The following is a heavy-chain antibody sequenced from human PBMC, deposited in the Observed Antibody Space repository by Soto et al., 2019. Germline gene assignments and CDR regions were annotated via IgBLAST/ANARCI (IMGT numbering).Heavy chain of an antibody. CDR1: GGSISSSNW. CDR3: ARCGGLTGNQGFDY. V-gene: IGHV4-4*02. Sequence: PSETLSLTCAVSGGSISSSNWWSWVRQPPGKGLEWIGEIYHSGSTNYNPSLKSRVTISVDKSKNQFSLKLSSVTAADTAVYYCARCGGLTGNQGFDYWGQGTLVTVSS. CDR2: IYHSGST. D-gene: IGHD1-20*01. J-gene: IGHJ4*02.